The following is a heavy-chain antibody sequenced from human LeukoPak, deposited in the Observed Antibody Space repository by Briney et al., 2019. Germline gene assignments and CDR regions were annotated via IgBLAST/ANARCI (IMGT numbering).Heavy chain of an antibody. CDR1: GFTFSDYY. J-gene: IGHJ4*02. Sequence: GGSLRLSCAASGFTFSDYYMSWIRQAPGKGLEWVSYISSSGSTIYYADSVKGRFTISRDNAKNSLYLQMNSLRAEDTAVYYCAKGVYDILTGYYNGPYYYFDYWGQGTLVTVSS. V-gene: IGHV3-11*01. CDR2: ISSSGSTI. CDR3: AKGVYDILTGYYNGPYYYFDY. D-gene: IGHD3-9*01.